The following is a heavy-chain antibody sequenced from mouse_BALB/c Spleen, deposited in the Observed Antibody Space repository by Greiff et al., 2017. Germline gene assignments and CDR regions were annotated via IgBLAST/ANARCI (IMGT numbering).Heavy chain of an antibody. V-gene: IGHV5-4*02. CDR3: ARDGPFITTPWFAY. D-gene: IGHD1-1*01. Sequence: EVNVVESGGGLVKPGGSLKLSCAASGFTFSDYYMYWVRQTPEKRLEWVATISDGGSYTYYLDSVKGRFTISRDNAKNNLYLQMSSLKSEDTAMYYCARDGPFITTPWFAYWGQGTLVTVSA. J-gene: IGHJ3*01. CDR1: GFTFSDYY. CDR2: ISDGGSYT.